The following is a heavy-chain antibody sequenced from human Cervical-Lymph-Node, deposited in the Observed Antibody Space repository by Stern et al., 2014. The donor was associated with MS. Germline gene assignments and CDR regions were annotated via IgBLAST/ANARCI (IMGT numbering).Heavy chain of an antibody. D-gene: IGHD5-12*01. CDR3: ARAKSGGAMEV. Sequence: QVTLRESGPALVKPTQTLTLICTFSGFSLTTREMRVTWIRQPPGKALEWLARIDWDDDKFYSTSLRSRLTISKDTSRNQVALTMTNAQPVDTATYYCARAKSGGAMEVWGQGTTVTVSS. CDR2: IDWDDDK. CDR1: GFSLTTREMR. V-gene: IGHV2-70*04. J-gene: IGHJ6*02.